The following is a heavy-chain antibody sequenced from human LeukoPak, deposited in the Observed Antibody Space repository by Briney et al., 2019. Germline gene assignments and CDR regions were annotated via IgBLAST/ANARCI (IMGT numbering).Heavy chain of an antibody. CDR3: ARRWDNWFDP. V-gene: IGHV4-61*08. CDR1: GGSISSGGYY. J-gene: IGHJ5*02. Sequence: PSETLSLTCTVSGGSISSGGYYWSWIRQHPGKGLEWIGYIYYSGSTNYNPSLKSRVTISVDTSKNQFSLKLSSVTAADTAVYYCARRWDNWFDPWGQGTLVTVSS. D-gene: IGHD5-24*01. CDR2: IYYSGST.